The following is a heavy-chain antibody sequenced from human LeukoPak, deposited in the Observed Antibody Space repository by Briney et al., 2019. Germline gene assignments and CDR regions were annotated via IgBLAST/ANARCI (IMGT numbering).Heavy chain of an antibody. CDR2: IYYSGST. CDR3: ASRPGYDFWSGYKDY. J-gene: IGHJ4*02. D-gene: IGHD3-3*01. CDR1: GGSISSSSYY. V-gene: IGHV4-39*01. Sequence: SETLSLTCTVSGGSISSSSYYWGWIRQPPGKGLEWIGSIYYSGSTYYNPSLKRRVTISVDTSKNQFSLKLSSVTAADTAVYYCASRPGYDFWSGYKDYWGQGTLVTVSS.